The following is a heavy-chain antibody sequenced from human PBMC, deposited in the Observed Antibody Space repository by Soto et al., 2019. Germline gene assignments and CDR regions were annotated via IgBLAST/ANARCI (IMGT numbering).Heavy chain of an antibody. D-gene: IGHD3-16*01. V-gene: IGHV3-74*01. CDR1: GFTFSSYW. J-gene: IGHJ3*02. Sequence: EVQLVESGGGFVQAGGSLRLSCAASGFTFSSYWMHWVRQAPGKGLLWVSRLNSDASTINYADSVKGRFTISRDNARNILHPQMNALRTDDAAVYDGVRGGGKQPWSLLYTWGQWTMVTVSS. CDR2: LNSDASTI. CDR3: VRGGGKQPWSLLYT.